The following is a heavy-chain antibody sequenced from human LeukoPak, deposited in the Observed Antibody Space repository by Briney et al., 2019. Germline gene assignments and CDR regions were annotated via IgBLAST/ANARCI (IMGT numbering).Heavy chain of an antibody. CDR1: GFTYDDYA. V-gene: IGHV3-9*01. CDR3: AKADYYDSSGYLDY. D-gene: IGHD3-22*01. Sequence: GGTLRLSCAASGFTYDDYAMHCVRQAPGKGLEWGSGISWNSGSIGYADSVKGRFTISRDNAKNSLYLQMNSLRAEDTALYYCAKADYYDSSGYLDYWGQGTLVTVSS. J-gene: IGHJ4*02. CDR2: ISWNSGSI.